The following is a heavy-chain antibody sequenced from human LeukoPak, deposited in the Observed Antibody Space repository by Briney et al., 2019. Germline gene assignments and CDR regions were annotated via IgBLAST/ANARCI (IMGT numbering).Heavy chain of an antibody. CDR3: ATYIAAAGYNWFDP. D-gene: IGHD6-13*01. CDR1: GGSFSGYY. Sequence: SETLSLTCAVYGGSFSGYYWSWIRQSPGKGLEWIGEINHSGSTNYNPSLKSRVTISVDTSKNQFSLKLSSVTAADTAVYYCATYIAAAGYNWFDPWGQGTLVTVSS. CDR2: INHSGST. J-gene: IGHJ5*02. V-gene: IGHV4-34*01.